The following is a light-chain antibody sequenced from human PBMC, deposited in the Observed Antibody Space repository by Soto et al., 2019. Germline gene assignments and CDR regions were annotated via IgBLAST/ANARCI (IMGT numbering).Light chain of an antibody. CDR2: EVN. V-gene: IGLV2-14*02. CDR3: GSWDSSLSAYV. CDR1: SSNVGSYKL. Sequence: QSVLTQPASVSGSPGQSITISCTGTSSNVGSYKLVSWYQQHPGKAPKLMIFEVNKRPSGIPDRFSGSKSGTSATLGITGFQTGDEADYYCGSWDSSLSAYVFGTGTKVTVL. J-gene: IGLJ1*01.